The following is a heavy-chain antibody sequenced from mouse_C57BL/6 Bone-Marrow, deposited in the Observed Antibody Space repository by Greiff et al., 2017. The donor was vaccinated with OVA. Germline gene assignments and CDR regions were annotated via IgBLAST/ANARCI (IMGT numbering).Heavy chain of an antibody. CDR1: GYTFTSYW. Sequence: QVQLQQPGAELVRPGTSVKLSCKASGYTFTSYWMHWVKQRPGQGLEWIGAIDPSDSYTNYTQKFKGKAILTVDTSSSTAYMQLSSLTSEDSAVYYCARWGYYETAWFAYWGQGTLVTVSA. CDR2: IDPSDSYT. CDR3: ARWGYYETAWFAY. D-gene: IGHD2-3*01. J-gene: IGHJ3*01. V-gene: IGHV1-59*01.